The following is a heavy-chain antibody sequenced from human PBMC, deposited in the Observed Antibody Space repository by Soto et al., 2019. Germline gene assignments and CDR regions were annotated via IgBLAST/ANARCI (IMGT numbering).Heavy chain of an antibody. CDR2: ISGSGGST. D-gene: IGHD3-10*01. CDR1: GFTFSSYA. Sequence: GGSLRLSCAASGFTFSSYAMSWVRQAPGKGLEWVSAISGSGGSTYYADSVKGRFTISRDNSKNTLYLQMNSLRAEDTAVYYCAKTLRPTMVRGPFDYWGQGTLVTVSS. V-gene: IGHV3-23*01. CDR3: AKTLRPTMVRGPFDY. J-gene: IGHJ4*02.